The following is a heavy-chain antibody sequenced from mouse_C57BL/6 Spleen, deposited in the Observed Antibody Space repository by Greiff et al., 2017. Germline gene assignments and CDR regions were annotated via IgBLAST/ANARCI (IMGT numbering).Heavy chain of an antibody. V-gene: IGHV1-81*01. CDR2: IYPRSGNT. D-gene: IGHD1-1*02. J-gene: IGHJ4*01. CDR1: GYTFTSYG. CDR3: ARGYGLYYYAMDY. Sequence: VMLVESGAELARPGASVKLSCKASGYTFTSYGISWVKQRTGQGLEWIGEIYPRSGNTYYNEKFKGKATLTADKSSSTAYMELRSLTSEDSAVYFCARGYGLYYYAMDYWGQGTSVTVSS.